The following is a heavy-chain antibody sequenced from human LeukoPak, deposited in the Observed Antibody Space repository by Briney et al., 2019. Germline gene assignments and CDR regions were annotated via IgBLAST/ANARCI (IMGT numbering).Heavy chain of an antibody. CDR3: AKDVNAYCSGDCSDY. CDR2: ISSSSSYI. J-gene: IGHJ4*02. Sequence: TGGSLRLSCAASGFTFSSYSMNWVRQAPGKGLEWVSSISSSSSYIYYADSVKGRFTISRDNSKNMVSLEMNSLRTEDTAVYYCAKDVNAYCSGDCSDYWGQGTLVTVSS. V-gene: IGHV3-21*01. D-gene: IGHD2-21*01. CDR1: GFTFSSYS.